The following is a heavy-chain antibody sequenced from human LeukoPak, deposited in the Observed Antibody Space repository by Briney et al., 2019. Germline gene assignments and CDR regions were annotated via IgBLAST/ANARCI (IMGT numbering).Heavy chain of an antibody. CDR2: IKGDGSDK. Sequence: GGSLRLSCAASGFTFNSSWMTWVRQAPGKGLEWLANIKGDGSDKNDVDSVKGRFTISRDNAKNSLFLQMSSLRGEDTALYYFATEHWGPNSWGQGPLVTVSS. CDR3: ATEHWGPNS. D-gene: IGHD3-16*01. V-gene: IGHV3-7*01. CDR1: GFTFNSSW. J-gene: IGHJ4*02.